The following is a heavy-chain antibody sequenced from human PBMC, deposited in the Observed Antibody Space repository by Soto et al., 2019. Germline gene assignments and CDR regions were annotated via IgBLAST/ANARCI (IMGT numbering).Heavy chain of an antibody. CDR2: IWYDGSNK. CDR3: AKGRSYYYYYGVDV. Sequence: PGGSLRLSWAEAGFTFSNYCMHWVRQTPGKGLEWVAIIWYDGSNKYYADSVKGRFTISRDNSKSTLYLQMNSLRAEDTALYYCAKGRSYYYYYGVDVWGQGTTVTVSS. CDR1: GFTFSNYC. V-gene: IGHV3-33*06. J-gene: IGHJ6*02.